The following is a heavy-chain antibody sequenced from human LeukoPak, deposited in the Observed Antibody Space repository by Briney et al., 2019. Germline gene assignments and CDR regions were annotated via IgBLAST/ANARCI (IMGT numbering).Heavy chain of an antibody. J-gene: IGHJ4*02. D-gene: IGHD2-8*02. CDR1: GGSFSGYY. CDR2: INHSGST. V-gene: IGHV4-34*01. Sequence: SETLSLTCAVYGGSFSGYYWSWLRQPPGKGLEWIGEINHSGSTNYNPSLKSRVTISVDTSKNQFSLKLSSVTAADTAVYYCAKGGGVIGRSYYFDYWGQGTLVTVSS. CDR3: AKGGGVIGRSYYFDY.